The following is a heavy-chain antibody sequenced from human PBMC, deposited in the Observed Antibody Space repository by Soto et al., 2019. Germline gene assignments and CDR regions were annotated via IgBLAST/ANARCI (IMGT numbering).Heavy chain of an antibody. CDR3: AKAGGYGDYSDYYYGMDV. CDR2: ISGSGGST. J-gene: IGHJ6*02. D-gene: IGHD4-17*01. Sequence: PGGSLRLSCAASGFTFSSYAMSWVRQAPGKGLEWVSAISGSGGSTYYADSVKGRFTISRDNSKNTLYLQMNSLRAEDTAVYYCAKAGGYGDYSDYYYGMDVWGQGTTVTVSS. CDR1: GFTFSSYA. V-gene: IGHV3-23*01.